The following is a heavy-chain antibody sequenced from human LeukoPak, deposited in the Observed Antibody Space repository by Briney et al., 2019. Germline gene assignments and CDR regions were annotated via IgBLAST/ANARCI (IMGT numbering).Heavy chain of an antibody. CDR3: AREGAAGTGDY. CDR1: GGSISSSYYY. V-gene: IGHV4-39*02. CDR2: IYNSGST. D-gene: IGHD6-13*01. J-gene: IGHJ4*02. Sequence: PSETLSLTCTVSGGSISSSYYYWGWIRQPPGKGLEWIGSIYNSGSTHYNPSLKSRVTISVDTSKNQFSLKLSSVTAADTAVFYCAREGAAGTGDYWGQGTLVTVSS.